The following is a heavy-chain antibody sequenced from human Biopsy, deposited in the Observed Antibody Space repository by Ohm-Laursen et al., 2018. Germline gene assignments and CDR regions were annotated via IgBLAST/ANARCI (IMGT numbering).Heavy chain of an antibody. Sequence: SLRLSCAATGFTFRNYALTWVRQAPGKMLEWVSAIGGGGSPTLYADSVKGRFTISRDDSKNTMYLQMNSLRVEDTAVYFCSKLGGDPAPFDRASDVWSRGTKVTVSS. J-gene: IGHJ3*01. V-gene: IGHV3-23*01. D-gene: IGHD2-21*02. CDR1: GFTFRNYA. CDR3: SKLGGDPAPFDRASDV. CDR2: IGGGGSPT.